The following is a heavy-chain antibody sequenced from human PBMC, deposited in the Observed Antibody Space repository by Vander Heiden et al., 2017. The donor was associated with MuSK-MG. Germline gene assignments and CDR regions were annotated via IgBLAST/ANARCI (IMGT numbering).Heavy chain of an antibody. V-gene: IGHV3-9*01. D-gene: IGHD3-10*01. J-gene: IGHJ4*02. Sequence: EVQLVESGGGLVQPGRSLSLSCAASGFIFDAYAMHWVRQRPGKGLEWVSGISWNSGSVGQVDSGKGRFTTSRDNSQKTLDLQMTSLTPEEKDLYFCGKGNMARDYGSESSIDSCGQGIPVTVS. CDR1: GFIFDAYA. CDR2: ISWNSGSV. CDR3: GKGNMARDYGSESSIDS.